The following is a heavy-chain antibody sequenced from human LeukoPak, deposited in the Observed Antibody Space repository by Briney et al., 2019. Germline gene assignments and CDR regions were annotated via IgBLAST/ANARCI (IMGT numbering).Heavy chain of an antibody. V-gene: IGHV4-59*01. CDR1: GGSISSYY. D-gene: IGHD5-12*01. CDR3: ASSGYDYYYYMDV. CDR2: IYYSGST. Sequence: SETLSLTCTVSGGSISSYYWSWIRQPPGKGLEWIGYIYYSGSTNYNPSLKSRVTISVDTSKNQFSLKLSSVTAADTAVYYCASSGYDYYYYMDVWGKGTTVTISS. J-gene: IGHJ6*03.